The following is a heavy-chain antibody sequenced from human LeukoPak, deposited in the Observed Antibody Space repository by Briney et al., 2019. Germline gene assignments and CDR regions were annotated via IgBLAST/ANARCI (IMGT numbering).Heavy chain of an antibody. CDR1: GGSISSGYY. D-gene: IGHD6-19*01. CDR3: ARHTYSSGPYDY. J-gene: IGHJ4*02. V-gene: IGHV4-59*08. CDR2: IYYSGST. Sequence: PSETLSPTCTVSGGSISSGYYWGWLRQPPGKGLEWIGNIYYSGSTNYNPSLKSRVTISVDTSKNQFSLKLSSVTAAVTAVYYCARHTYSSGPYDYWGQGSLVTVSS.